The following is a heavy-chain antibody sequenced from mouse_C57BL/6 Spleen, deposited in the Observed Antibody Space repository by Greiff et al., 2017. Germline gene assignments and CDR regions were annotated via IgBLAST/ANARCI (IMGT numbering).Heavy chain of an antibody. D-gene: IGHD2-2*01. CDR1: GFTFSSYT. V-gene: IGHV5-9*01. Sequence: EVQLQESGGGLVKPGGSLKLSCEASGFTFSSYTMSWVRQTPEKRLEWVATISGGGGHTNYPDSVKGRCTFSRDNAMHTLYLQMSSLRSEDAALYFCARREVTYFYALDYWGQGTTVTVSS. J-gene: IGHJ4*01. CDR2: ISGGGGHT. CDR3: ARREVTYFYALDY.